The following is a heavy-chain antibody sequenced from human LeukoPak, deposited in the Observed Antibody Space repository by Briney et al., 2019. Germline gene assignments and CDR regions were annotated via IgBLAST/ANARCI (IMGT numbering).Heavy chain of an antibody. CDR2: IYYSGST. J-gene: IGHJ4*02. CDR1: GGSISSGGYY. D-gene: IGHD3-10*01. CDR3: ARHYYGSGSYFDY. V-gene: IGHV4-61*08. Sequence: PSETLSLTCTVSGGSISSGGYYWSWIRQPPGKGLEWIGYIYYSGSTNYNPSLKSRVTISVDTSKNQFSLKLSSVTAADTAVYYCARHYYGSGSYFDYWGQGTLVTVSS.